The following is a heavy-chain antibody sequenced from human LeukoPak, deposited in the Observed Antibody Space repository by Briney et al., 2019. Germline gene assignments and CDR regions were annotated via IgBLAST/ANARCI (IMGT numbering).Heavy chain of an antibody. D-gene: IGHD3-9*01. Sequence: GGSLRLSCAASGFTFSGYAMTWVRQAPGKGLEWVSAISGGGGTTYYADSVRGRFTLSRDNSKNTLYLQMNSLRAEDTALYYCAKGLINDWSALDYWGQGTLVTVSS. CDR3: AKGLINDWSALDY. CDR2: ISGGGGTT. CDR1: GFTFSGYA. V-gene: IGHV3-23*01. J-gene: IGHJ4*02.